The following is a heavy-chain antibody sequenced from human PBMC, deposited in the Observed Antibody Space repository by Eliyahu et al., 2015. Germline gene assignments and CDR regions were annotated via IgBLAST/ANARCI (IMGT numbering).Heavy chain of an antibody. V-gene: IGHV3-30*02. CDR1: GFTFSNYA. D-gene: IGHD3-9*01. J-gene: IGHJ4*02. CDR3: AKGPYLDWSSWGDS. CDR2: VRYDGSNT. Sequence: VQLVESGGGVVQPGGSLRLSCAASGFTFSNYAMHWVRQPPGKGLEWVAFVRYDGSNTYHVDSVKGRFTISRDNSKNMLYLQMNSLRVEDTAVYYCAKGPYLDWSSWGDSWGQGTLVTVSS.